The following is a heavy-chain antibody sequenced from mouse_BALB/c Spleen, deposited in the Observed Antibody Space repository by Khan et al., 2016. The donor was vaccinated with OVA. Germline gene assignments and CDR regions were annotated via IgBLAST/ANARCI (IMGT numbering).Heavy chain of an antibody. D-gene: IGHD1-2*01. CDR2: ISNSGST. CDR3: ARTARIKY. Sequence: EVELVESGPGLVKPSQSLSLTCTVTGYSITSGYGWNWIRQFPGNKLEWMGYISNSGSTNYNPSLKSRISITRDTSKNQFFLQLNSVTTEDTATYYCARTARIKYWGQGTTLTVSS. V-gene: IGHV3-2*02. CDR1: GYSITSGYG. J-gene: IGHJ2*01.